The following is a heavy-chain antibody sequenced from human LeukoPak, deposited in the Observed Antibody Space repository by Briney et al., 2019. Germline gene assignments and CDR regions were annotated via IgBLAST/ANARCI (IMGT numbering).Heavy chain of an antibody. D-gene: IGHD3-22*01. CDR3: ATTRYHYDSSGYPAFNYFDF. J-gene: IGHJ4*02. Sequence: GESLKISCKGSGCSFTSYWIGWVRQMPGKGLEWMGIIYPGDSDTRYSPSFQGQVTISADKSISTAYVQWSSLKASDTAMYYCATTRYHYDSSGYPAFNYFDFWGQGTLVTVSS. CDR2: IYPGDSDT. CDR1: GCSFTSYW. V-gene: IGHV5-51*01.